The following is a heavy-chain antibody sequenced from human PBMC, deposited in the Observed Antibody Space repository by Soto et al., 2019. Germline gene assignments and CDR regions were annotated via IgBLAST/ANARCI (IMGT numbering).Heavy chain of an antibody. V-gene: IGHV3-48*02. CDR2: ISSSSSTI. CDR3: ARVVANGPYYFDY. CDR1: GFTFSSYS. D-gene: IGHD5-12*01. J-gene: IGHJ4*02. Sequence: EVQLVESGGGLVQPGGSLRLYCAASGFTFSSYSMNWVRQAPGKGLEWVSYISSSSSTIYYADSVKGRFTISRDNAKNSLYLQMNSLRDEDTAVYYCARVVANGPYYFDYWGQGTLVTVSS.